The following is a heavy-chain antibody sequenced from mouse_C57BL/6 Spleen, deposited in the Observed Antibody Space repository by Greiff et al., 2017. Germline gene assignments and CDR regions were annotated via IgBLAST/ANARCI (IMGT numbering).Heavy chain of an antibody. CDR1: GYTFTSYD. Sequence: QVHVKQSGPELVKPGASVKLSCKASGYTFTSYDINWVKQRPGQGLEWIGWIYPRDGSTKYNEKFKGKATLTVDTSSSTAYMELHSLTSDVSSVYFCARKGYSNYVDYYAMDYWGQGTSVTVSS. CDR2: IYPRDGST. D-gene: IGHD2-5*01. J-gene: IGHJ4*01. V-gene: IGHV1-85*01. CDR3: ARKGYSNYVDYYAMDY.